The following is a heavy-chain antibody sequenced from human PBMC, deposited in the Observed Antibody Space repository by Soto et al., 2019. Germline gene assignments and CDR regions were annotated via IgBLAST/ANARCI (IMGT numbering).Heavy chain of an antibody. CDR2: IKSKPDGGAT. V-gene: IGHV3-15*01. J-gene: IGHJ4*02. D-gene: IGHD6-19*01. CDR1: GLNFSDTW. CDR3: STAHTADT. Sequence: GGSLRLSCAASGLNFSDTWMNWVRRAPGKGLEWVGRIKSKPDGGATDYAAPVRGRFTLSKDDSKNTVFLQMHSLRLEDTGVYYCSTAHTADTWGQGTLVTVSS.